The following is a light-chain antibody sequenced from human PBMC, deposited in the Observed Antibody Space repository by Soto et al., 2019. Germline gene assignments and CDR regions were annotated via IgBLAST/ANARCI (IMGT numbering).Light chain of an antibody. CDR3: AACDDSLMRVV. CDR2: SNN. J-gene: IGLJ2*01. CDR1: SSNIGSNT. V-gene: IGLV1-44*01. Sequence: QSVLTQPPSASGTPGQRVTISCSGSSSNIGSNTVNWYQQLPGTAPKLLIYSNNQRPSGVPDRFSGSKSGTSASLAISGLQSEDEADYYCAACDDSLMRVVFVGGTKVTVL.